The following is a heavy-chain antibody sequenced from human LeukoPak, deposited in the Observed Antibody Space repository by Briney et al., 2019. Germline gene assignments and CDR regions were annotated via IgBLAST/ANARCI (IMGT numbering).Heavy chain of an antibody. J-gene: IGHJ6*02. CDR1: GFTVSSNY. Sequence: GGSLRLSCAASGFTVSSNYMSWVRQAPGKGLVWVSVIYSGGSTYYADSVKGRFTISRDNSKNTLYLQMNSLRAEETAVYYCASELRYFDWLPTSYGMDVWGQGTTVTVSS. CDR3: ASELRYFDWLPTSYGMDV. V-gene: IGHV3-53*01. D-gene: IGHD3-9*01. CDR2: IYSGGST.